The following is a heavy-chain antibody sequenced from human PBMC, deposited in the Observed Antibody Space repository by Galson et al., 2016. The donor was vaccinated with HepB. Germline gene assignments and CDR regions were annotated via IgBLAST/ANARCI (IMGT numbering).Heavy chain of an antibody. CDR1: GFTFSSYW. Sequence: SLRLSCAASGFTFSSYWMHWVRQAPGRGLVWVSRTNTDGSRTNYADSVKGRVTISRDNSKNTLYLQMSSLRAEDTAVYYCAANTAMVSYGMDVWGQGTTVTVSS. J-gene: IGHJ6*02. V-gene: IGHV3-74*01. CDR3: AANTAMVSYGMDV. CDR2: TNTDGSRT. D-gene: IGHD5-18*01.